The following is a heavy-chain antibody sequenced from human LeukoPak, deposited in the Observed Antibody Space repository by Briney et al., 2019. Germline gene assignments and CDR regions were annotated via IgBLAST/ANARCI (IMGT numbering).Heavy chain of an antibody. V-gene: IGHV1-2*06. CDR3: ARVGGVYPLYYFDY. D-gene: IGHD3-10*01. CDR1: GYTFTSYY. J-gene: IGHJ4*02. Sequence: ASVKVSCKASGYTFTSYYIHWVRQAPGQGLEWMGRVNPKSGDTNYPQKFQGGVTMTRDTSISTAYMELSSLRSDDTAVYYCARVGGVYPLYYFDYWGQGTLITVSS. CDR2: VNPKSGDT.